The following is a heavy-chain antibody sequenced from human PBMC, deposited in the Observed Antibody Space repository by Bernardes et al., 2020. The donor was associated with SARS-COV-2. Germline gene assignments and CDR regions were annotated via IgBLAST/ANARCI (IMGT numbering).Heavy chain of an antibody. V-gene: IGHV1-24*01. Sequence: ASVKVSCKVSGYTLTELSMHWVRQAPGKWLEWMGGFDPEDGETLYAQKFQGRVTMTEDTSTDTAYMELSSLRSEDTAVYYCATSLAIPLERRSYYYDGRDVWGQGTTVTVSS. CDR1: GYTLTELS. CDR3: ATSLAIPLERRSYYYDGRDV. J-gene: IGHJ6*01. D-gene: IGHD1-1*01. CDR2: FDPEDGET.